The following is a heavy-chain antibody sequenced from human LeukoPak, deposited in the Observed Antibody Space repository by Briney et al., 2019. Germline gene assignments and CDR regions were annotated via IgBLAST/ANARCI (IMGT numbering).Heavy chain of an antibody. Sequence: PSETLSLTCTVSGGSISSSSYYWGWIRQPPGKGLAWIGSIYYSGSTYYNPSLKSRVTISVDTSKNQFSLKLSSVTAADTAVYYCATRPHCGGDCYLDYWGQGTLVTVSS. J-gene: IGHJ4*02. CDR2: IYYSGST. CDR1: GGSISSSSYY. D-gene: IGHD2-21*02. V-gene: IGHV4-39*01. CDR3: ATRPHCGGDCYLDY.